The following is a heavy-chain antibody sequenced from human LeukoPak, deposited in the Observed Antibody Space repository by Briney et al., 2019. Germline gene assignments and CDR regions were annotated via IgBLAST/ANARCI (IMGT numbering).Heavy chain of an antibody. D-gene: IGHD2-15*01. CDR3: ARDPASGGFDS. CDR2: ISYDGSNK. Sequence: GSLRLSRAASGFTFSSYAMHWVRQAPGKGLEWVAVISYDGSNKYYADSVKGRFTISRDNAKRSLYLQMNSLRGEDTAVYYCARDPASGGFDSWGQGILVTVSS. CDR1: GFTFSSYA. V-gene: IGHV3-30-3*01. J-gene: IGHJ4*02.